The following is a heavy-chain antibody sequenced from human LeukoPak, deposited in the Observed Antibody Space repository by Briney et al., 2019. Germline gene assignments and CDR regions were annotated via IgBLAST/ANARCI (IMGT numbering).Heavy chain of an antibody. V-gene: IGHV3-74*01. J-gene: IGHJ4*02. CDR2: INSDGSSR. Sequence: GGSLRLSCAASGFTFSSYWMHWVRQAPGKGLVWVSRINSDGSSRNYADSVKGRFTISRDNAKNTLYLQMNSLRAEDTAVYYCARDLTVGAEDYWGQGTLVTVSS. CDR1: GFTFSSYW. D-gene: IGHD1-26*01. CDR3: ARDLTVGAEDY.